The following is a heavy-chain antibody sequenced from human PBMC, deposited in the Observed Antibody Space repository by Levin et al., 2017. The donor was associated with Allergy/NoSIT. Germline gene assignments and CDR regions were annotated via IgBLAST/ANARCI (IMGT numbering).Heavy chain of an antibody. CDR2: ISGSGGST. V-gene: IGHV3-23*01. CDR1: GFTFSSYA. CDR3: AKRYYDSSAYYFFDY. D-gene: IGHD3-22*01. J-gene: IGHJ4*02. Sequence: QAGGSLRLSCAASGFTFSSYAMGWVRQAPGKGLEWVSGISGSGGSTYYADSVKGRFTISRDDSKNTLYLEMNSLRAEDTAVYYCAKRYYDSSAYYFFDYWGQGTLVTVSS.